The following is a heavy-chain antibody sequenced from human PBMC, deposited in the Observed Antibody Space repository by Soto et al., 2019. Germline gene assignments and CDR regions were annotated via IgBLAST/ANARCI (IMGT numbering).Heavy chain of an antibody. V-gene: IGHV4-4*02. CDR3: ARDGQRGHYYYGMDV. CDR2: IYHSGST. Sequence: SETLSLTCAVSGGSISSSNWWSWVRQPPGKGLEWIGEIYHSGSTNYNPSLKSRVTISVDKSKNQFSLKLSSVTTADTAVYYCARDGQRGHYYYGMDVWGQGTAVTVSS. CDR1: GGSISSSNW. J-gene: IGHJ6*02.